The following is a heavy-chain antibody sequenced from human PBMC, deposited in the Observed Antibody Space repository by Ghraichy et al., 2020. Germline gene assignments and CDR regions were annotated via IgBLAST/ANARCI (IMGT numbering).Heavy chain of an antibody. J-gene: IGHJ6*02. D-gene: IGHD2-21*02. Sequence: ASVKVSCKASGYTFTNYDINWVRQATGQGLEWMGWMNPHSDITVYAQKFQGRVTMTRNTSISTAYMELSSLRSEDTAVYYCTSWGVKGDFEDYNSMDVWGQGTTVTVS. CDR2: MNPHSDIT. CDR1: GYTFTNYD. CDR3: TSWGVKGDFEDYNSMDV. V-gene: IGHV1-8*01.